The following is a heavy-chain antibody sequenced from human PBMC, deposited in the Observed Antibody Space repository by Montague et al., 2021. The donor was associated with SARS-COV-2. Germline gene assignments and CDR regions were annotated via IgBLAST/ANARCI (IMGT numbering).Heavy chain of an antibody. CDR3: AREQADERGDFDY. J-gene: IGHJ4*02. V-gene: IGHV4-31*03. CDR2: ISDSGST. CDR1: GGSISSGDYY. D-gene: IGHD3-16*01. Sequence: TLSLTCTVSGGSISSGDYYWTWIRQHPGKGLEWIGYISDSGSTYYNPSLKSRISMSADPSKNQFSLKVNSVTAADMAVYYCAREQADERGDFDYWGPGTLVTVSS.